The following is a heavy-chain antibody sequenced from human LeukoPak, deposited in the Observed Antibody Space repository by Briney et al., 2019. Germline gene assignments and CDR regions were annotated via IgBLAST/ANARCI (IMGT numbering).Heavy chain of an antibody. D-gene: IGHD2-2*01. CDR2: IYHSGST. Sequence: PSQTLSLTCTVSGGSISSAGYYWNWIRQPPGKGLEWIGYIYHSGSTYYNPSLKSRVTISEDRSKNHFSLKLSSVTAADTAVYYCARGGYCSSTSCYRWGQGTLVTVSS. CDR1: GGSISSAGYY. V-gene: IGHV4-30-2*01. J-gene: IGHJ4*02. CDR3: ARGGYCSSTSCYR.